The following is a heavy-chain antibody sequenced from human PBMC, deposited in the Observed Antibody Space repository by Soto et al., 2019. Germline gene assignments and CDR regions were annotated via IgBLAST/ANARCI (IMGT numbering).Heavy chain of an antibody. CDR3: ARPQNDILTDSYTNYFDS. V-gene: IGHV1-18*01. D-gene: IGHD3-9*01. CDR2: ISAYNGNT. Sequence: ASLKVSCKASGYTFTNYGLTWVRQAPGQGPEWVGWISAYNGNTHYAQKLQGRVAMTTDTSTSTAYMELRSLSSDDTAVYYCARPQNDILTDSYTNYFDSWGQGTPVTDS. CDR1: GYTFTNYG. J-gene: IGHJ4*02.